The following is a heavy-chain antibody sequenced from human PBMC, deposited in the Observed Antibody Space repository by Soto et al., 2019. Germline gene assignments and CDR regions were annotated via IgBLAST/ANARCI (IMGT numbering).Heavy chain of an antibody. CDR3: ARDLGLLWFGELLF. J-gene: IGHJ4*02. CDR2: IWYDGSNK. CDR1: GFTFSSYG. D-gene: IGHD3-10*01. V-gene: IGHV3-33*01. Sequence: ESGGGVVQPGRSLRLSCAASGFTFSSYGMHWVRQAPGKGLEWVAVIWYDGSNKYYADSVKGRFTISRDNSKNTLYLQMNSLRAEDTAVYYCARDLGLLWFGELLFWGQGTLVTVSS.